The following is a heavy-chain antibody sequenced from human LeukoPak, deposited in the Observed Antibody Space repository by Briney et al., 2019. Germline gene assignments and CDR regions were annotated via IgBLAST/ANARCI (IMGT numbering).Heavy chain of an antibody. CDR1: GGSISSGGYY. J-gene: IGHJ4*02. D-gene: IGHD4-17*01. V-gene: IGHV4-31*03. CDR2: IYYSGST. CDR3: ARGRGPATVTIFDY. Sequence: SQTLSLTCTVSGGSISSGGYYWSWIRQHPGKGLEWIGYIYYSGSTYYNPSLKNRVTISVDMSKNQFSLKLSSVTAADTAVYYCARGRGPATVTIFDYWGQGTLVTVSS.